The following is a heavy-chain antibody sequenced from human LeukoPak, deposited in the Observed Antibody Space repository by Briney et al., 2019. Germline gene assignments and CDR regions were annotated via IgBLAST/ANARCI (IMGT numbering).Heavy chain of an antibody. V-gene: IGHV4-59*03. CDR1: GASITDDD. D-gene: IGHD3-10*01. CDR2: VHYSGST. CDR3: ARGSGTHPEFFHR. J-gene: IGHJ1*01. Sequence: SQTLSRNPTLSGASITDDDWTCEQHPPGQALEWIGYVHYSGSTNYSPSLKTRVTISVDSSKSQFSLRLISVTSADSAVYFCARGSGTHPEFFHRWGRGTPVIVSS.